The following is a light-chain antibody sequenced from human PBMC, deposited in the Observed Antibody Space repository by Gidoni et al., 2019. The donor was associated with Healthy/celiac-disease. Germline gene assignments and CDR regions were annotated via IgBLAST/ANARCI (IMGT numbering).Light chain of an antibody. J-gene: IGLJ3*02. V-gene: IGLV1-44*01. Sequence: SVLTQPPSTSGTAGQRITISCSGSSSNIGSNTVNWYQQLPGTAPKLLIYSNNLRPSGVPDRFSGSKSGTSASLAISGLQSEDEADYYCAAWDDSLNANWVFGGGTKLTVL. CDR2: SNN. CDR1: SSNIGSNT. CDR3: AAWDDSLNANWV.